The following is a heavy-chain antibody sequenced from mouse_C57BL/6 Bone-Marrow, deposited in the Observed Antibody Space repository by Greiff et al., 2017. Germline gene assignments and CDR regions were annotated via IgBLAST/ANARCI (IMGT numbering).Heavy chain of an antibody. CDR1: GFTFSNYW. Sequence: EVKLMESGGGLVQPGGSMKLSCVASGFTFSNYWMNWVRQSPEKGLEWVAQIRLKSDNYATHYAESVKGRFTISRDDSKSSVYLQMNHLRAEDTGIYYCAGGGYGGWFAYWGQGTLVTVSA. CDR3: AGGGYGGWFAY. D-gene: IGHD1-1*02. CDR2: IRLKSDNYAT. J-gene: IGHJ3*01. V-gene: IGHV6-3*01.